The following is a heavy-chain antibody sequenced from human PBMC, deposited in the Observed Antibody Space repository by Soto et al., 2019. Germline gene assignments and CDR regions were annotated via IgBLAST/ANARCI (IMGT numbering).Heavy chain of an antibody. V-gene: IGHV1-69*05. CDR2: IIPIIGTA. CDR1: GYTFTSYG. J-gene: IGHJ4*02. CDR3: ARDQVKYSSGWNFDY. Sequence: SSVKVSCKASGYTFTSYGISWVRQAPGQGLEWMGGIIPIIGTANYAQKFQGRVTITTDKSTSTAYMELSSLRSEDTAVYYCARDQVKYSSGWNFDYRGQGTLVTVSS. D-gene: IGHD6-19*01.